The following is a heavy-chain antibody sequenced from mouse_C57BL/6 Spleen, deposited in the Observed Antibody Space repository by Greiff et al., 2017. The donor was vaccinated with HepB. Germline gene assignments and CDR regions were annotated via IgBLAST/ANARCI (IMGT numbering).Heavy chain of an antibody. Sequence: QVQLQQPGAELVKPGASVKLSCKASGYTFTSYWMQWVKQRPGQGLEWIGEIDPSDSNTNYNQKFKGKATLTVDTSSSTAYMQLSSLTSEDSAVYYCARISNWGMDYWGQGTSVTVSS. J-gene: IGHJ4*01. CDR2: IDPSDSNT. CDR3: ARISNWGMDY. V-gene: IGHV1-50*01. CDR1: GYTFTSYW. D-gene: IGHD4-1*01.